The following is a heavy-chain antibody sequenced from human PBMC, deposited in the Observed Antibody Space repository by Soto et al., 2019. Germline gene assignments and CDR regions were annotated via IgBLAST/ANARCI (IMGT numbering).Heavy chain of an antibody. CDR3: AREDILGARSFDY. V-gene: IGHV3-48*02. Sequence: GSLRLSCAASGFTFSGYSVNWVRQAPGKGLEWVSYISSGSKTIYYAESVKGRFTVSRDNARNSQYLQMNSLRDEDTAVYYCAREDILGARSFDYRGQGTLVTVSS. CDR2: ISSGSKTI. CDR1: GFTFSGYS. J-gene: IGHJ4*02. D-gene: IGHD1-26*01.